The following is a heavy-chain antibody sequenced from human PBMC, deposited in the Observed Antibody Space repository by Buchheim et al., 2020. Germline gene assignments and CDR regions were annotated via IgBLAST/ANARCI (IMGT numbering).Heavy chain of an antibody. V-gene: IGHV3-23*01. J-gene: IGHJ4*02. CDR3: AKDQGGSGSYYSYYFDY. CDR2: ISGSGGST. CDR1: GFTFSSYA. D-gene: IGHD3-10*01. Sequence: EVQLLESGGGLVQPGGSLRLSCAASGFTFSSYAMSWVRQAPGKGLEWVSAISGSGGSTYYADSVKGRFTISRDNSKNTLYLQMNSLRAEDTAVFYCAKDQGGSGSYYSYYFDYWGQGTL.